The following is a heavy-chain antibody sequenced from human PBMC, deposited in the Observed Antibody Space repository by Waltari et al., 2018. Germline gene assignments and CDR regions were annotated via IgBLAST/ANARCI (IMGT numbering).Heavy chain of an antibody. J-gene: IGHJ4*02. CDR3: ARDAFRFLDV. V-gene: IGHV1-18*01. CDR2: INTYDGNT. CDR1: GYRFTSYG. Sequence: QVHLVQSGTEVKQPGASVKVSCKASGYRFTSYGITWVRQAPGQGLEWMGWINTYDGNTNDGQERQGRRTMTTDTITTTAYMELSGLRADDTALYCCARDAFRFLDVWGQGTLVTVSS. D-gene: IGHD3-3*01.